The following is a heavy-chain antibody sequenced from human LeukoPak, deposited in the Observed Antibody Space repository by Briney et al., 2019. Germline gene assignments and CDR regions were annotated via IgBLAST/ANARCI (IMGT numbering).Heavy chain of an antibody. Sequence: GGSLRLSCTVSGFTFSIFEMNWVRQAPGKGLEWVAYITNSGSTIDYADSVKGRFTISRDNARNSVYLQMSSLRAEDTAVYYCVRGGGPSYKYNAFDIWGQGTMVTVSS. CDR3: VRGGGPSYKYNAFDI. V-gene: IGHV3-48*03. J-gene: IGHJ3*02. CDR1: GFTFSIFE. D-gene: IGHD2-15*01. CDR2: ITNSGSTI.